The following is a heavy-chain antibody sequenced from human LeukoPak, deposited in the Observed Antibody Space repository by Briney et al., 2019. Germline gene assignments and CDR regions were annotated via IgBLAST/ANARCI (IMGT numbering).Heavy chain of an antibody. Sequence: GGSLRLSCAASGFTFSGYAMSWVRQAPGKGLEWVSAISGSGGSTYYADSVKGRFTISRDNSKNTLYLRMNSLRAEDTAVYYCAKGLGEMATIFGYWGQGTLVTVSS. D-gene: IGHD5-24*01. V-gene: IGHV3-23*01. J-gene: IGHJ4*02. CDR1: GFTFSGYA. CDR3: AKGLGEMATIFGY. CDR2: ISGSGGST.